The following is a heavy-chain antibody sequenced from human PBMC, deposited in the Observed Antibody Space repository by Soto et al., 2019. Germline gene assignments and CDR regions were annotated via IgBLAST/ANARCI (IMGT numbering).Heavy chain of an antibody. CDR3: AKQDDSSGYPFDY. CDR2: ISYDGSNK. Sequence: QVQLVESGGGVVQPGRSLRLSCAASGFTFSSYGMHWVRQAPGKGLEWVAVISYDGSNKYYADSVKGRFTISRDNSKNTLYLQMNSLRAEDTAVYYCAKQDDSSGYPFDYWGQGTLVTVSS. V-gene: IGHV3-30*18. D-gene: IGHD3-22*01. J-gene: IGHJ4*02. CDR1: GFTFSSYG.